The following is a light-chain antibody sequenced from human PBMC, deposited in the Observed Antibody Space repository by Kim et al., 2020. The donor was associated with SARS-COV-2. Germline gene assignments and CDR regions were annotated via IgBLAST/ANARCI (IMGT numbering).Light chain of an antibody. V-gene: IGLV3-19*01. Sequence: ALGQTVRITCQGDSLSSYYASWYQQKPGQAPVLVIYGKNNRPSGIPDRFSGSSSGNTASLTITGAQAEDEADYYCNSRDSSGNDVVFGGGTQLTVL. J-gene: IGLJ2*01. CDR2: GKN. CDR3: NSRDSSGNDVV. CDR1: SLSSYY.